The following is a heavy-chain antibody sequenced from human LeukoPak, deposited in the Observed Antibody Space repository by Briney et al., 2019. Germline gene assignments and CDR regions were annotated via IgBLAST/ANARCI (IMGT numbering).Heavy chain of an antibody. J-gene: IGHJ4*02. CDR3: ARAVVVTANYYFDY. CDR1: GGSISSGGYY. D-gene: IGHD2-21*02. V-gene: IGHV4-30-4*08. Sequence: SETLSLTCTVSGGSISSGGYYWSWIRQHPGKGLEWIGYIYYIGSTYYNPSLKSRVTISVDTSKNQFSLKLSSVTAADTAVYYCARAVVVTANYYFDYWGQGTLVTVSS. CDR2: IYYIGST.